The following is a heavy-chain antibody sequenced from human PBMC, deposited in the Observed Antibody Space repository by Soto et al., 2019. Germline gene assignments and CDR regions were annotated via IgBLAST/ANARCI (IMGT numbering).Heavy chain of an antibody. Sequence: GXPVKVSCKAAGYSFTGYYMHWVRQAPGQGLEWMGWINPNSGGTNYAQKFQGRVTITRDTSISTAYMELSSVTAADTAVYYCARTASNAPFYDASADFERWGQGTLVTVSS. CDR3: ARTASNAPFYDASADFER. V-gene: IGHV1-2*02. CDR2: INPNSGGT. D-gene: IGHD3-22*01. J-gene: IGHJ5*02. CDR1: GYSFTGYY.